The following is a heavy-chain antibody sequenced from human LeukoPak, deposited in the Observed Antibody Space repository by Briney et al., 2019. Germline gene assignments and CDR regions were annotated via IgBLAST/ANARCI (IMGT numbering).Heavy chain of an antibody. V-gene: IGHV3-49*04. CDR3: TREPATYYDSSGYYSDGY. CDR1: GFTFGDYA. CDR2: IRSKAYGGTT. Sequence: GGSLRLSCTASGFTFGDYAMSWVRQAPGKGLEWVGFIRSKAYGGTTEYAASVKGRFTISRDDSKGIAYLQMNSLKTEDTAVYYCTREPATYYDSSGYYSDGYWGQGTLVTVSS. J-gene: IGHJ4*02. D-gene: IGHD3-22*01.